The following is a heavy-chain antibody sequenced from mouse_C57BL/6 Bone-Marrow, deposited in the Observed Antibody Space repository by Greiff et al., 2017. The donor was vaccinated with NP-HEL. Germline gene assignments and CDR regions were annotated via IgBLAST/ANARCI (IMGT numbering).Heavy chain of an antibody. J-gene: IGHJ4*01. D-gene: IGHD1-1*01. CDR2: ILPGSGST. CDR3: VGSYYYGSRYYYAMDY. V-gene: IGHV1-9*01. CDR1: GYTFTGYW. Sequence: QVQLKQSGAELMKPGASVKLSCKATGYTFTGYWIEWVKQRPGHGLEWIGVILPGSGSTNYNEKFPGKATFTANTSSNTAYMQLSSLTTEDSAIYYCVGSYYYGSRYYYAMDYWCQGTSVTVSS.